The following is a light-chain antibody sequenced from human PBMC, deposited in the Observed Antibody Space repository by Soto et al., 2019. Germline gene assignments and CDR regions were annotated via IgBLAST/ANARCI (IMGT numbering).Light chain of an antibody. Sequence: DLQMTQSPSSLSASVGDRVTITCRASQSISSYLNWYQQKPGKAPELLIYDAYTLESGVPSRFRGGGSGTDFTLTISSLQPEDSATYYCQQSYNIPLTFGQGTRLEIK. CDR2: DAY. CDR3: QQSYNIPLT. CDR1: QSISSY. V-gene: IGKV1-39*01. J-gene: IGKJ5*01.